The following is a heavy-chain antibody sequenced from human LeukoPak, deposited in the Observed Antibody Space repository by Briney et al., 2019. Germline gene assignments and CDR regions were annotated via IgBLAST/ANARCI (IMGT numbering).Heavy chain of an antibody. J-gene: IGHJ4*02. V-gene: IGHV3-7*01. D-gene: IGHD3-10*01. CDR3: AKVAKYYYGSETYYFFEH. CDR2: INQDGTEK. CDR1: GFTFSSYE. Sequence: GGSLRLSCAVSGFTFSSYEMNWVRQAPGKGLEWVASINQDGTEKYYVDSVKGRFTISRDNAKNSLYLQMNSLRVEDTAVFYCAKVAKYYYGSETYYFFEHWGQGTPVTASS.